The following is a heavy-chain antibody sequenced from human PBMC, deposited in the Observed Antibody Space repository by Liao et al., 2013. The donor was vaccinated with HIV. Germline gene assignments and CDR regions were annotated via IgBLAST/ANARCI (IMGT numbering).Heavy chain of an antibody. CDR1: GGSVSSGSYY. D-gene: IGHD3-3*01. CDR2: INHSGST. CDR3: ARGGNLRYFTIFGTGYPYYFDY. J-gene: IGHJ4*01. V-gene: IGHV4-61*01. Sequence: QVQLQESGPGLVKPSQTLSLTCTVSGGSVSSGSYYWSWIRQPPGKGLEWIGEINHSGSTNYNPSLKSRVTISVDTSKNQFSLKLSSVTAADTAVYYCARGGNLRYFTIFGTGYPYYFDYWARNPGHRLL.